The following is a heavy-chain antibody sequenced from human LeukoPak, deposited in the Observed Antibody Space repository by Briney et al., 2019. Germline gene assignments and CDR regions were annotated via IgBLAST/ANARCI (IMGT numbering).Heavy chain of an antibody. CDR2: IYYSGST. Sequence: PSETLSLTCTVSGGSISSYYWSWIRQPPGKGLEWIGYIYYSGSTNYNPSLKSRVTISVDTSKNQFSLKLSSVTAADTAVYYCARVSRRASDYWGQGTLVTVSS. J-gene: IGHJ4*02. CDR1: GGSISSYY. V-gene: IGHV4-59*01. CDR3: ARVSRRASDY.